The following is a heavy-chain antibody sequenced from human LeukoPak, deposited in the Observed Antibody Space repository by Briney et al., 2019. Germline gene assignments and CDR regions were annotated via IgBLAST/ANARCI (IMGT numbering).Heavy chain of an antibody. V-gene: IGHV3-74*01. CDR1: GFTFSSYW. CDR3: ALLSYDSSGPMG. Sequence: GGSLRLSCAASGFTFSSYWMHWVRHAPGKGLVWVSRINSDGSSTSYADSVKGRFTISRDNAKNTLYLQMNSLRAEDTAVYYCALLSYDSSGPMGWGQGTLVTVSS. J-gene: IGHJ4*02. CDR2: INSDGSST. D-gene: IGHD3-22*01.